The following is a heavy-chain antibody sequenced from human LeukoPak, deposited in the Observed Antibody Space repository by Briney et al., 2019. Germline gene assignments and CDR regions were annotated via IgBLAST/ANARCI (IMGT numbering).Heavy chain of an antibody. CDR2: IYSGGST. J-gene: IGHJ4*02. D-gene: IGHD6-19*01. Sequence: PGGSLRLSCAASGFTVSSNYMGWVRQAPGKGLEWVSVIYSGGSTYYADSVKGRFTISRDNSKNTLFLQMDSLRAEDTAVYFCARLYSSGWADYWGQGTLVTVSS. V-gene: IGHV3-53*01. CDR1: GFTVSSNY. CDR3: ARLYSSGWADY.